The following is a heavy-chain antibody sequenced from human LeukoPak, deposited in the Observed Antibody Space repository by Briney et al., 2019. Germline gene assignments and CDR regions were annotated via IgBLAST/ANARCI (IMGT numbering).Heavy chain of an antibody. CDR3: AKDARVTMVRGVIAFDY. CDR1: GFTFSSYA. J-gene: IGHJ4*02. V-gene: IGHV3-23*01. CDR2: ISGSGGST. D-gene: IGHD3-10*01. Sequence: GGSLRLSCAASGFTFSSYAMSWVRQAPGKGLKWVSAISGSGGSTYYADSVKGRFTISRDNSKNTLYLQMNSLRAEDTDVYYGAKDARVTMVRGVIAFDYWGQGTLVTVSS.